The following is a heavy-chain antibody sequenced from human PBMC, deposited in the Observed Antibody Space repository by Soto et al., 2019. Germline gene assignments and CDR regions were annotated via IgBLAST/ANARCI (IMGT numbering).Heavy chain of an antibody. V-gene: IGHV5-51*01. CDR1: GYSFTSYW. CDR3: ASGAYSSSSAFDI. D-gene: IGHD6-6*01. Sequence: GESLKISCKGSGYSFTSYWIGWVRQMPGKGLEWMGIIYPGDSDTRYSPSFQGKLTISADKSISTAYLQWSSLKASDTAMYYCASGAYSSSSAFDIWGQGTMVTVSS. J-gene: IGHJ3*02. CDR2: IYPGDSDT.